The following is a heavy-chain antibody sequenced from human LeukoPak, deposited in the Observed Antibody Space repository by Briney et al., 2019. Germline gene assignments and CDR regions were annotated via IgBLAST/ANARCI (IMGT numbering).Heavy chain of an antibody. V-gene: IGHV1-18*01. D-gene: IGHD5-12*01. CDR3: ARDHQVPAYIVATMGDFDY. CDR2: NSAYKGNT. J-gene: IGHJ4*02. Sequence: ASVKVSCKASGYTFTSYGISWVRQAPGQGLEWMVWNSAYKGNTNYAQKLQGRVTMTTDTSTSTAYMELRSLRSDDTAVYYCARDHQVPAYIVATMGDFDYWGQGTLVTVSS. CDR1: GYTFTSYG.